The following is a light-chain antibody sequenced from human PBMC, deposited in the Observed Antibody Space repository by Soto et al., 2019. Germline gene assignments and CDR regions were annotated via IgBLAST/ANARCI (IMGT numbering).Light chain of an antibody. CDR2: GAS. CDR1: QSVSNN. Sequence: EIVMTQSPATLSVSPGERATLSCRASQSVSNNLACYQQKPGHAPGLLIYGASTRATGIPARFSGSGSGTAFTLTISSLQSEAFADYNCKQYKIVPPHTFGEGTKVES. CDR3: KQYKIVPPHT. J-gene: IGKJ4*01. V-gene: IGKV3-15*01.